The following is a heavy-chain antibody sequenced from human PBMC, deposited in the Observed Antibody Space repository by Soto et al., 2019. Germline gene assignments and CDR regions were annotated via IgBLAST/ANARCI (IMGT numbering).Heavy chain of an antibody. CDR1: GFTFTTYA. D-gene: IGHD2-2*01. V-gene: IGHV3-23*01. CDR2: ISGSGGST. J-gene: IGHJ4*02. Sequence: EVQVLESGGGLVQPGGSLRLSCVASGFTFTTYAMTWVRQAPGKGLEWVSIISGSGGSTHYADSVKGRFIISRDNSKNTLYLKMNGLRAEDTAVYYWAKTGFGRYCSSTSCGHFDYWGQGTLVTVSS. CDR3: AKTGFGRYCSSTSCGHFDY.